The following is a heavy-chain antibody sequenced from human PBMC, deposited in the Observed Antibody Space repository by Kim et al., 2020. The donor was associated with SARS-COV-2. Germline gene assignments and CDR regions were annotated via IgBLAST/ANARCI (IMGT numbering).Heavy chain of an antibody. V-gene: IGHV4-4*08. J-gene: IGHJ4*02. D-gene: IGHD6-19*01. Sequence: YHPPLKVRVTISVNQSKNTFSLKLSSVTAADTAVYYCARIAYSSGWVLDYWGQGTLVTVSS. CDR3: ARIAYSSGWVLDY.